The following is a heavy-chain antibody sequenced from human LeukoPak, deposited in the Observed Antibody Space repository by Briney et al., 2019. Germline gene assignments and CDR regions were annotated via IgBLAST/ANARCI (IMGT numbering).Heavy chain of an antibody. CDR2: IYSGGST. Sequence: GGSLRLSCAASGFTVSSNYMSWVRQAPGKGLEWVSVIYSGGSTYYADSVKGRFTISRDNSKNTLYLQMNSLRAEDTAVYYCARTDPNYYYGMDVWGQGTTVTVSS. V-gene: IGHV3-53*01. CDR1: GFTVSSNY. CDR3: ARTDPNYYYGMDV. J-gene: IGHJ6*02.